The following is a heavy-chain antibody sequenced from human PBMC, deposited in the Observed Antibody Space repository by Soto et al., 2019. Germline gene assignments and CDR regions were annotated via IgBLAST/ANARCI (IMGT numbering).Heavy chain of an antibody. CDR1: GFTFSDYY. V-gene: IGHV3-11*06. Sequence: GGSLRLSCAASGFTFSDYYMSWIRQAPGKGLEWVSYISSSSSYTNYADSVKGRFTISRDNAKNSLYLQMNSLRAEDTAVYYCARDLGDYDILTGYSWNWFDPWGQGTLGTVSS. J-gene: IGHJ5*02. D-gene: IGHD3-9*01. CDR2: ISSSSSYT. CDR3: ARDLGDYDILTGYSWNWFDP.